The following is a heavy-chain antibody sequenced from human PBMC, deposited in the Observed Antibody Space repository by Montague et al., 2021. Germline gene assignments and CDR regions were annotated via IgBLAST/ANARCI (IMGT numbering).Heavy chain of an antibody. J-gene: IGHJ4*02. CDR1: GFTFSSYW. Sequence: SLRLSCAASGFTFSSYWMHRVRQAPGKGLVWASRINSDGSSTSYADSVKGRFTISRDNAKNTLYLQMNSLRAVDTAVYYCARDGDYYDSGGYYPGYWGQGTLVTVSS. D-gene: IGHD3-22*01. CDR2: INSDGSST. CDR3: ARDGDYYDSGGYYPGY. V-gene: IGHV3-74*01.